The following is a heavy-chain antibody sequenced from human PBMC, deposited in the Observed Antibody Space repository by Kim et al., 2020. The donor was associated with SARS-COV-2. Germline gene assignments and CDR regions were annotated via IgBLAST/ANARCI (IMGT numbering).Heavy chain of an antibody. Sequence: GGSLRLSCAASGFTFSSYSMNWVRQAPGKGLEWVSSISSSSSYIYYADSVKGRFTISRDNAKNSLYLQMNSLRAEDTAVYYCARSRMEYSSGWYRPYDAFDIWGQGTMVTVSS. V-gene: IGHV3-21*01. CDR3: ARSRMEYSSGWYRPYDAFDI. CDR1: GFTFSSYS. D-gene: IGHD6-19*01. CDR2: ISSSSSYI. J-gene: IGHJ3*02.